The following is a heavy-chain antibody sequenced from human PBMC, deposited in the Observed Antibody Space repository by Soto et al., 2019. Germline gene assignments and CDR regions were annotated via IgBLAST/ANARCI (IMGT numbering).Heavy chain of an antibody. J-gene: IGHJ4*02. CDR1: GYTFTSYY. CDR2: INPNSGGT. D-gene: IGHD3-22*01. Sequence: GASVKVSCKASGYTFTSYYMHWVRQAPGQGLEWMGWINPNSGGTNYAQKFQGWVTMTRDTSISTAYMELSRLRSDDTAVYYCARGVRYYDSSGYYYFDYWGQGTLVTVSS. CDR3: ARGVRYYDSSGYYYFDY. V-gene: IGHV1-2*04.